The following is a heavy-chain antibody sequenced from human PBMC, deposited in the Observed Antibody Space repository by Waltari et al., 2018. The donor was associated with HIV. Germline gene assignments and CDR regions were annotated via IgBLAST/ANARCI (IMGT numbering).Heavy chain of an antibody. D-gene: IGHD4-17*01. V-gene: IGHV3-9*01. CDR2: RSWNRGTI. CDR1: GFKFDDSA. CDR3: AKVGMTAVTSYAIDI. Sequence: EVQLVESGGGLVQPGGSLRLSCAASGFKFDDSAMHWVRQGTGKGREGVAGRSWNRGTIGYADAWKGRVTIARDNAKNSLSLQMNSLRAEDTALYYCAKVGMTAVTSYAIDIWGQGTMVTVSS. J-gene: IGHJ3*02.